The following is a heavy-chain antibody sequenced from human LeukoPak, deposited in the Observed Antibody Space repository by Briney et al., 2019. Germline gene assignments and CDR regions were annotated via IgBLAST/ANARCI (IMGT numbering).Heavy chain of an antibody. CDR1: GFTFSSYS. J-gene: IGHJ4*02. D-gene: IGHD1-26*01. CDR3: AKMLRKWELLECFDY. CDR2: ISGSGGST. Sequence: GGSLRLSCTASGFTFSSYSMIWVRQAPGKGLEWVSAISGSGGSTYYADSVKGRFTISRDNSKNTLYLQMNSLRAEDTVVYYCAKMLRKWELLECFDYWGQGTLVTVSS. V-gene: IGHV3-23*01.